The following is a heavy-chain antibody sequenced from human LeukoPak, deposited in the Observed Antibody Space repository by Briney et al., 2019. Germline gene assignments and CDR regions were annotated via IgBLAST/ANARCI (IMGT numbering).Heavy chain of an antibody. D-gene: IGHD6-13*01. CDR1: GYTLTELS. Sequence: ASVKVSCKVSGYTLTELSMHWVRQAPGKGLEWMGGFDPEDGETIYAQKFQGRVTMTEDTSTDTAYMELSSLRSEDTAVYYCARGDLGGSSSWYGDAFDIWGQGTMVTVSS. CDR2: FDPEDGET. V-gene: IGHV1-24*01. CDR3: ARGDLGGSSSWYGDAFDI. J-gene: IGHJ3*02.